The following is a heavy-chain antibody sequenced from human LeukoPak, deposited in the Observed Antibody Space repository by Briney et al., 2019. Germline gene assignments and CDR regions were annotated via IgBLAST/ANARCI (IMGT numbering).Heavy chain of an antibody. CDR3: AREYYYDSSGYYDY. V-gene: IGHV3-30*03. Sequence: GRSLRLSCAASGFTFSSYGMHWVRQAPGKGLEWVAVISYDGSNKYYADSVKGRFTISRDNSKNTLYLQMNSLRAEDTAVYYCAREYYYDSSGYYDYWGQGTLVTVSS. D-gene: IGHD3-22*01. CDR2: ISYDGSNK. CDR1: GFTFSSYG. J-gene: IGHJ4*02.